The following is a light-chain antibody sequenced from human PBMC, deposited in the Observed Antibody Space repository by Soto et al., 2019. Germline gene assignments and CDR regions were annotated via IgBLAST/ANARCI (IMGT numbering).Light chain of an antibody. V-gene: IGLV2-8*01. Sequence: QSVLTQPPSASGSPGQSVTISCTGTSSDVGGYDYVSWYQQHPGKAPKLMIYEVSKRPSGVPDRFSGSKSGNTASLTVSGLQADDEADYYCRSYAASSNYVLGNGTKVTVL. CDR3: RSYAASSNYV. CDR2: EVS. J-gene: IGLJ1*01. CDR1: SSDVGGYDY.